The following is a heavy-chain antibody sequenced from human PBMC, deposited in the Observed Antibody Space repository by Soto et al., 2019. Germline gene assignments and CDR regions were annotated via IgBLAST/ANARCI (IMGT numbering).Heavy chain of an antibody. D-gene: IGHD2-15*01. Sequence: SETLSLTCTVSGGSISSSSYYWCWIRHPPGKGLEWIGSIYYSGSTYYNPSLKSRVTISVDTSKNQFSLKLSSVTAADTAVYYCARITRSPRVVVAAAYYFDYWGQGTLVTVSS. CDR3: ARITRSPRVVVAAAYYFDY. CDR1: GGSISSSSYY. CDR2: IYYSGST. J-gene: IGHJ4*02. V-gene: IGHV4-39*01.